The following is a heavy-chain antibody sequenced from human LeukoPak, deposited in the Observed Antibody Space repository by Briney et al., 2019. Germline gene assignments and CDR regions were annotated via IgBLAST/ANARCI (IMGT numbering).Heavy chain of an antibody. J-gene: IGHJ4*02. V-gene: IGHV3-23*01. Sequence: GGSLRLSCAASGFTFSSYAMSWVRQAPGKGLEWVSAIGVSGGGTYYADSVQGRFTISRDNSKNTLYLQMNSLRAEDTAVYYCAKAPIYDSSGYYREYDYWGQGTLVTVSS. CDR1: GFTFSSYA. D-gene: IGHD3-22*01. CDR3: AKAPIYDSSGYYREYDY. CDR2: IGVSGGGT.